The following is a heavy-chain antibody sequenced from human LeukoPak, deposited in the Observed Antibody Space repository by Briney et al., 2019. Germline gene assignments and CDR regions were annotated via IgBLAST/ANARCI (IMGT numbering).Heavy chain of an antibody. CDR1: GYTFTGYY. Sequence: ASVKVSCKASGYTFTGYYMHWVRQAPGQGLEWMGWINPNSGGTNYAQKFQGRVTMTRDTSISTAYMELSRLRSDDTAVYYCARDVGYCTNGVCYILLWFDPWGQGTLVTVSS. D-gene: IGHD2-8*01. CDR3: ARDVGYCTNGVCYILLWFDP. CDR2: INPNSGGT. J-gene: IGHJ5*02. V-gene: IGHV1-2*02.